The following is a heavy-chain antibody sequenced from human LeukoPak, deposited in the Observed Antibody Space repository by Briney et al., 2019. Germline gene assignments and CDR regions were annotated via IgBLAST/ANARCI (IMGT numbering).Heavy chain of an antibody. V-gene: IGHV1-2*02. CDR3: ARDQVSVVRGVKPLDY. CDR1: GYTFTGYY. CDR2: INPNSGGT. Sequence: ASVKVSCKASGYTFTGYYMHWVRQAPGQGLEWMGWINPNSGGTNYAQKFQGRVTMTRDTSISTAYMELSRLRSDDTAVYYCARDQVSVVRGVKPLDYWGQGTLVTVSS. D-gene: IGHD3-10*01. J-gene: IGHJ4*02.